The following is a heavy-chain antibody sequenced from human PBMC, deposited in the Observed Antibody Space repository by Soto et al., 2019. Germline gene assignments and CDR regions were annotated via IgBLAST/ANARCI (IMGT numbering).Heavy chain of an antibody. CDR1: GGSIRSYY. CDR3: GRQIVAGGNPNWFDP. Sequence: SETLSLTCPVSGGSIRSYYWSWIRQPPGKGLEWIGYIYYSGSTNYNPSLKSRVTISVDTSKNQFSLKLSSVTAADTAVYYCGRQIVAGGNPNWFDPWGQGTLVTAPQ. CDR2: IYYSGST. D-gene: IGHD5-12*01. V-gene: IGHV4-59*08. J-gene: IGHJ5*02.